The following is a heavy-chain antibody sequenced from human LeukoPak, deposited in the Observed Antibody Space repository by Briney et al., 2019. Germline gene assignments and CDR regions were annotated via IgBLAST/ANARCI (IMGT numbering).Heavy chain of an antibody. V-gene: IGHV3-43*02. D-gene: IGHD3-22*01. CDR1: GFTFDDYA. CDR2: ITGDGGST. J-gene: IGHJ4*02. Sequence: GGSLRLSCAASGFTFDDYAMYWVRQAPGKGLEWVSFITGDGGSTYYADSVKGRFTISIHNSKNSLYQQMNSLRTQDIALYYCAKGYHYDSSGYYYLDYWGQGTLVTVSS. CDR3: AKGYHYDSSGYYYLDY.